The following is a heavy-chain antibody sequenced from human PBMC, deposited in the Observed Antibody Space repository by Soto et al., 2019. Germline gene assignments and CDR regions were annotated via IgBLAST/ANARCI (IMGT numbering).Heavy chain of an antibody. CDR3: ARVTTDAFDI. J-gene: IGHJ3*02. V-gene: IGHV4-59*01. Sequence: PSETLSLTCTVSGGSISSYYWSWIRQPPGKGLECIGYIYYSGSTKYNPSLKSRVTISVDTSKNQFSLKLSSVTAADTAVYYCARVTTDAFDIWGQGTMVTVSS. D-gene: IGHD4-17*01. CDR1: GGSISSYY. CDR2: IYYSGST.